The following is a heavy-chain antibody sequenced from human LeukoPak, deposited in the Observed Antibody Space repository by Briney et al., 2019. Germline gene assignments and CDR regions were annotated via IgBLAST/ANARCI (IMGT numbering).Heavy chain of an antibody. D-gene: IGHD6-19*01. J-gene: IGHJ4*02. Sequence: SQTLSLTCSVSGGSITSGNYYWNWIRRPAGKGLEWIGYIYYTGSTNYNPSLNRRVTISVDTSKNQLSLKLSSVTAADTAVYYCARGYSSGWQDYWGQGTLVTVSS. CDR2: IYYTGST. CDR1: GGSITSGNYY. CDR3: ARGYSSGWQDY. V-gene: IGHV4-61*10.